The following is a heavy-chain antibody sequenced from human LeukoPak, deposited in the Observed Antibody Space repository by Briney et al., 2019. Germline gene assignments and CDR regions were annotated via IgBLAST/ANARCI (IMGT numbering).Heavy chain of an antibody. D-gene: IGHD3-22*01. CDR3: VKDTAPEYYYDSSGYFQQ. Sequence: GGSLRLSCAASGLSFGEYAMHWVRQAPGKGLEWVSGISLNSGSRGYADAVKGRFTISRDNAKNSLFLQMKSLRVEDPAFYYCVKDTAPEYYYDSSGYFQQWGQGALVTVSS. CDR1: GLSFGEYA. CDR2: ISLNSGSR. J-gene: IGHJ1*01. V-gene: IGHV3-9*01.